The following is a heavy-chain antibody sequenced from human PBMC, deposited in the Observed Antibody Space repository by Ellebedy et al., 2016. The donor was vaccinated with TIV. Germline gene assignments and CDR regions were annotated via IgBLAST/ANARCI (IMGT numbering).Heavy chain of an antibody. J-gene: IGHJ4*02. V-gene: IGHV3-72*01. D-gene: IGHD3-10*01. CDR3: VRVRTSGSWDLDY. CDR2: TRDKAHGYTT. Sequence: GESLKISCAASGFTFSDHYMDWVRQAPGKGLDWVGRTRDKAHGYTTESAASVKGRFSISRDDTKNSLYLQMNSLKTEDTAVYYCVRVRTSGSWDLDYWGPGTLVTVSS. CDR1: GFTFSDHY.